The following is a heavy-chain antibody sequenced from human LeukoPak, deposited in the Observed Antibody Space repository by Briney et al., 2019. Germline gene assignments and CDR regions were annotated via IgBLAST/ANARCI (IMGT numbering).Heavy chain of an antibody. D-gene: IGHD6-13*01. CDR3: ARATGYSNSSYLWFDP. Sequence: GGSLRLSCAASGFTFDDFGLSWARQAPGKGLEWVSGINWNGDSTAYADSVKGRFTISRDNAKNSVYMQMSRLKVEDTALYYCARATGYSNSSYLWFDPWGQGTLVTVSS. CDR2: INWNGDST. J-gene: IGHJ5*02. V-gene: IGHV3-20*04. CDR1: GFTFDDFG.